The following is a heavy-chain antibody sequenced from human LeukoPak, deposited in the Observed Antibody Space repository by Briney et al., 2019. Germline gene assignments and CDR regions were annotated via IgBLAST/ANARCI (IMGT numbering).Heavy chain of an antibody. V-gene: IGHV3-74*01. D-gene: IGHD6-13*01. CDR3: ANGIAAAGPNDDY. J-gene: IGHJ4*02. CDR1: GFTFSSYW. CDR2: INSDGSST. Sequence: GGSLRLSCAASGFTFSSYWMHWVRQAPGKGLVWVSRINSDGSSTSYADSVKGRFTISRDNAKNTLYLQMNSLRAEDTAVYYCANGIAAAGPNDDYWGQGTLVTVSS.